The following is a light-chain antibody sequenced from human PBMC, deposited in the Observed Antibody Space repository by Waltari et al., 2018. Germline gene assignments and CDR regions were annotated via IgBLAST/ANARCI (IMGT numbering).Light chain of an antibody. Sequence: QAVVTQEPSLTVSPGGTVTLTCGSSTGAVTSGXXXXWLLQKPGQVPKTLIFDTSNKHSGTPARFSGSLLGGKAALTLSGAQPEDEAEYYCLLWYSGARWVFGGGTKLSVL. CDR3: LLWYSGARWV. V-gene: IGLV7-46*01. CDR2: DTS. J-gene: IGLJ3*02. CDR1: TGAVTSGXX.